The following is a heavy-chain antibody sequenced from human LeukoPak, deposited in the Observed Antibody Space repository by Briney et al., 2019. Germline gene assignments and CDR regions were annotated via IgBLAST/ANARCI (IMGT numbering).Heavy chain of an antibody. CDR1: GFTFSSYN. CDR2: IESDERRT. D-gene: IGHD4-17*01. J-gene: IGHJ4*02. CDR3: ARGIYGDSVAFDY. V-gene: IGHV3-74*01. Sequence: GGSLRLSCAASGFTFSSYNIHWVRQPPGRGLVWVSRIESDERRTKYADSVVGRFTISRDHAKNTVYLQMNSLTDEDTAVYYCARGIYGDSVAFDYWGQGALVTVSS.